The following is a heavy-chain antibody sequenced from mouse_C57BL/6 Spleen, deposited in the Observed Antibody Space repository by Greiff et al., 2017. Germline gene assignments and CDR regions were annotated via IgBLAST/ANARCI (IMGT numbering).Heavy chain of an antibody. J-gene: IGHJ4*01. V-gene: IGHV7-3*01. CDR2: IRNKANGYTT. D-gene: IGHD1-1*01. Sequence: DVHLVESGGGLVQPGGSLSLSCAASGFTFTDYYMSWVRQPPGKALEWLGFIRNKANGYTTEYSASVKGRFTISRDNSQSILYLQMNALRAEDSATYYCARYPYGSSYYAMDYWGQGTSVTVSS. CDR3: ARYPYGSSYYAMDY. CDR1: GFTFTDYY.